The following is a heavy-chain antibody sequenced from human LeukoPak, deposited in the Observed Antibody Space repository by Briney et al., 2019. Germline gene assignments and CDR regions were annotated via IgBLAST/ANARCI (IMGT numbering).Heavy chain of an antibody. Sequence: SETLSLTCAVYGGSFSGYYWSWIRQPPGKGLEWIGEINHSGSTNYNPSLKSRVTISVDTSKNQFSLKLSSVTAADTAVYYCARGSVGARNNYYYGMDVWGQGTTVTVSS. CDR3: ARGSVGARNNYYYGMDV. CDR1: GGSFSGYY. J-gene: IGHJ6*02. D-gene: IGHD1-26*01. V-gene: IGHV4-34*01. CDR2: INHSGST.